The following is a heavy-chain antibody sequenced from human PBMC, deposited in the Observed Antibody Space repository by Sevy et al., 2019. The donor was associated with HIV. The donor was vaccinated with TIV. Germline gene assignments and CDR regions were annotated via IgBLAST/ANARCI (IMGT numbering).Heavy chain of an antibody. CDR2: IWYDGSNK. V-gene: IGHV3-33*01. D-gene: IGHD3-3*01. J-gene: IGHJ5*02. CDR1: GFTFSSYG. Sequence: GGSLRLSCAASGFTFSSYGMHWVRQAPGKGLEWVAVIWYDGSNKYYADSVKGRFTISGDNSKNTLYLQMNSLRAEDTAVYYCARDNTIFGVVTRRWFDPWGQGTLVTVSS. CDR3: ARDNTIFGVVTRRWFDP.